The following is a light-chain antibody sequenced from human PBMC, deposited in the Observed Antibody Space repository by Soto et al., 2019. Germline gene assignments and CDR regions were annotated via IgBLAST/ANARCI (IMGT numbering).Light chain of an antibody. CDR3: QQYHNLWT. CDR2: RAS. Sequence: LTQSPATLSLSPGDRAILSCRASQDVSISLGWYQQKPGQAPRLLIYRASTRATNIPARFSGSGSGTEFTLTISSLQSEVFALYYCQQYHNLWTFGQGTKVEIK. J-gene: IGKJ1*01. CDR1: QDVSIS. V-gene: IGKV3-15*01.